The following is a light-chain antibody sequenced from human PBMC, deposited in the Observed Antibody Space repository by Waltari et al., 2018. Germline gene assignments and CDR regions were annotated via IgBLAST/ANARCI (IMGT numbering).Light chain of an antibody. V-gene: IGLV1-51*02. CDR1: SSTIGTNY. CDR2: ENN. CDR3: GTWDSSLSAEV. Sequence: QSVLTQPPSVSAAPGQKVTISCSGSSSTIGTNYVSWYQQLPGTAPKLLIYENNKRPSGIPDRFSGSKSGTSATLGITGLQTGDEADYYCGTWDSSLSAEVFGTGTKVTVL. J-gene: IGLJ1*01.